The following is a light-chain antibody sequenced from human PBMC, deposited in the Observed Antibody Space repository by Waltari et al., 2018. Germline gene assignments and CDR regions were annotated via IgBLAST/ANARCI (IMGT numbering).Light chain of an antibody. CDR2: RNS. CDR1: TSTIGSNN. J-gene: IGLJ1*01. V-gene: IGLV1-44*01. Sequence: QSGLTQSPSVSGTPGQRVTISCSGSTSTIGSNNLNWYQQFPGTAPKLLIYRNSERPSGVPDRFSGSKSGTSASLAISGLQSEDEAEYYCSAWDDSVHVFGTGTRVTVL. CDR3: SAWDDSVHV.